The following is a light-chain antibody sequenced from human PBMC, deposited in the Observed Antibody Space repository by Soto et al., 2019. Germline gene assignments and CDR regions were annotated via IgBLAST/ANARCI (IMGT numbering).Light chain of an antibody. J-gene: IGKJ2*01. CDR3: QQVSSFPYT. V-gene: IGKV1-12*01. CDR2: AAS. Sequence: DIQMTQSPSSVSASVGDRVTITCRASQGISSWLAWYQQKAGKAPKLLIFAASSLQSAVPSRFSGIGSGTGFTLTINSLQPEDSATYYCQQVSSFPYTFGQGTKLEI. CDR1: QGISSW.